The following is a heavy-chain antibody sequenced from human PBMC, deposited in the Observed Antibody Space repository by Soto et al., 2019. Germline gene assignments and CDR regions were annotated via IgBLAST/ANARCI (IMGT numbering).Heavy chain of an antibody. V-gene: IGHV5-51*01. CDR3: ARTSAAGKYYYGLDV. D-gene: IGHD6-13*01. Sequence: GESLKISCKASGYSFTNYWIGWVRQMPGKGLEWMGITYPRDSDTRYSPSFQGQVTISVDKSISTAYLQWSSLEASDTAIYYCARTSAAGKYYYGLDVWGQGITVTVSS. CDR1: GYSFTNYW. CDR2: TYPRDSDT. J-gene: IGHJ6*02.